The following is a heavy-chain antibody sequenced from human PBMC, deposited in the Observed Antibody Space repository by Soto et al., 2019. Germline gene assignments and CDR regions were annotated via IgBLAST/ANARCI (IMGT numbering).Heavy chain of an antibody. CDR2: ISGSGGST. CDR3: TTRGGSYRPAWDYYYYGMDV. Sequence: GGSLRLSCAASGFTFSSYAMSWVRQAPGKGLEWVSAISGSGGSTYYADSVKGRFTISRDNSKNTLSLQMNSLRAEDTAVYYCTTRGGSYRPAWDYYYYGMDVWGQGTTVTVSS. D-gene: IGHD1-26*01. J-gene: IGHJ6*02. CDR1: GFTFSSYA. V-gene: IGHV3-23*01.